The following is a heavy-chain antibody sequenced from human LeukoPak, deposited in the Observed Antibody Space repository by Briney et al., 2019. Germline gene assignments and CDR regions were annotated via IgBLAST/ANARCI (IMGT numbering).Heavy chain of an antibody. Sequence: GGSLRLSCAASGFTFSSYAMSWVRQAPGKGLEWVSAISGSGGSTYYADSAKGRFTISRDNSKNTLYLQMNSLRAEDTAVYYCAKELKVAYYGSGSYYIVDYWGQGTLVTVSS. J-gene: IGHJ4*02. CDR3: AKELKVAYYGSGSYYIVDY. CDR1: GFTFSSYA. D-gene: IGHD3-10*01. V-gene: IGHV3-23*01. CDR2: ISGSGGST.